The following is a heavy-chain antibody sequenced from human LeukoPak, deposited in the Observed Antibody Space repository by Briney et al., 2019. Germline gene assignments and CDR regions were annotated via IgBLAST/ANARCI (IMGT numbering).Heavy chain of an antibody. J-gene: IGHJ4*02. D-gene: IGHD3-16*01. CDR1: RFTFSDYW. CDR3: ARGGLRGTFDY. CDR2: VRQDESDK. V-gene: IGHV3-7*01. Sequence: GGSLRLSCAASRFTFSDYWMSWVRQAPGKGLEWVAHVRQDESDKYYVDSVKGRFTISRDNAQNSLYLQMYSLRADDTAVYYCARGGLRGTFDYWGQGTLVTVSS.